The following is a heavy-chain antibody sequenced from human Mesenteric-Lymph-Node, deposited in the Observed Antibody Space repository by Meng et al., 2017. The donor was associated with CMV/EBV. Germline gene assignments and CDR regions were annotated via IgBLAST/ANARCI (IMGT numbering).Heavy chain of an antibody. CDR3: AKDQRIFGVVSPDY. D-gene: IGHD3-3*01. CDR1: GFTFSSYA. Sequence: GGSLRLSCAASGFTFSSYAMHWVRQAPGKGLEWVAVIWYDESNKYYADSVKGRFTISRDNSKNTLNLQMNSLRAEDTAVYYCAKDQRIFGVVSPDYWGRGTLVTVSS. V-gene: IGHV3-33*06. J-gene: IGHJ4*02. CDR2: IWYDESNK.